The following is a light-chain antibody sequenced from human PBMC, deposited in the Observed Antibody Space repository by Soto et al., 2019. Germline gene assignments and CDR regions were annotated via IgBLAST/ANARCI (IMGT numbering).Light chain of an antibody. V-gene: IGKV2-28*01. CDR3: MQALQTPT. Sequence: EIVMTQSPLSLPVTPGDPASISCRSSQSLLHSNGYKYLDWYLRKPGQSPQLLIYLGSNRASGVPDRFTGRGSGTDFTLKISRVEAEDVGVYYCMQALQTPTFGKGTKVDIK. CDR1: QSLLHSNGYKY. CDR2: LGS. J-gene: IGKJ1*01.